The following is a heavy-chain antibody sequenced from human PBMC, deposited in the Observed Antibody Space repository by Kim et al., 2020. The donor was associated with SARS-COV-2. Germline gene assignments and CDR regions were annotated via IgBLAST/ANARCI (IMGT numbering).Heavy chain of an antibody. CDR1: GFTFSSYA. J-gene: IGHJ6*02. Sequence: GGSLRLSCAASGFTFSSYAMHWVRQAPGKGLEWVAVISYDGSNKYYADSVKGRFTISRDNSKNTLYLQMNSLRAEDTAVYYCARAWIQQDYYYYGMDVWGQGTTVTVSS. CDR3: ARAWIQQDYYYYGMDV. V-gene: IGHV3-30*04. CDR2: ISYDGSNK. D-gene: IGHD5-18*01.